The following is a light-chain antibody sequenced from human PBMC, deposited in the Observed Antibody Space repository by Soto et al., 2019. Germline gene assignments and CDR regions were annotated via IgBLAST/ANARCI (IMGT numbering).Light chain of an antibody. V-gene: IGKV3-11*01. Sequence: EFVLTQSPGTLSLSPGERATLSCRASQSVSSYLAWYQQKPGQAPRLLIYDASNRATGIPARFSGSGSGTDFTLTISSLEPEDFAVYYCQQRSNWPPGFTFGPGTKVDIK. CDR1: QSVSSY. CDR3: QQRSNWPPGFT. J-gene: IGKJ3*01. CDR2: DAS.